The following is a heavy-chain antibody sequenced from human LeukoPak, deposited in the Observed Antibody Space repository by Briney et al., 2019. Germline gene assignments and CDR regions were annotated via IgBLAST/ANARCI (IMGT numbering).Heavy chain of an antibody. CDR1: GYTFTSYG. J-gene: IGHJ1*01. V-gene: IGHV1-18*01. Sequence: ASVKVSCKASGYTFTSYGISWVRQAPGQGLEWMGWISAYNGNTNYAQKLQSRVTMTTDTSTSTAYMELRSLRSDDTAVYYCARSLHYYDSSGPIYQHWGQGTLVTVSS. CDR2: ISAYNGNT. D-gene: IGHD3-22*01. CDR3: ARSLHYYDSSGPIYQH.